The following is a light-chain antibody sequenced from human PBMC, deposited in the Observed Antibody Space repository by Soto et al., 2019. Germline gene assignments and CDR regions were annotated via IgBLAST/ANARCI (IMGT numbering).Light chain of an antibody. CDR2: SAS. Sequence: DIQMTQSPSTLSASVGDRVTITCRTSQSIDGWLAWYRQRPGRAPELLIYSASTLETGVASRFSGSGSGPEFSLAVSSVEPDDFATYYCQQYDTYPLTVGGGPKVEIK. CDR1: QSIDGW. CDR3: QQYDTYPLT. J-gene: IGKJ4*01. V-gene: IGKV1-5*03.